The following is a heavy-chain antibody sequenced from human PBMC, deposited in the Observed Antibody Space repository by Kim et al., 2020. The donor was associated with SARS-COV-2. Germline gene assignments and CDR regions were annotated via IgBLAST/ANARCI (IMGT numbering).Heavy chain of an antibody. J-gene: IGHJ3*02. CDR3: ARVPSTPGYSDGAFDI. Sequence: SETLSLTCSVSGDSFRNNYWHWIRQPPGQGLEWISYIHHSGNTGYTSYLKSRVTISVDTSKSQFSLNLTSVTAADTAAYYCARVPSTPGYSDGAFDIWG. D-gene: IGHD4-17*01. V-gene: IGHV4-59*01. CDR2: IHHSGNT. CDR1: GDSFRNNY.